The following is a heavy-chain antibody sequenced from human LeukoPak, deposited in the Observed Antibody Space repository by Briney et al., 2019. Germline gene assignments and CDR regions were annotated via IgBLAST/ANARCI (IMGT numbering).Heavy chain of an antibody. CDR3: ARLWFGDPHPRGWFDP. Sequence: SETLSLTCAVSGGSISSGGYSWSWIRQPPGKGLEWIGEINHSGSTNYNPSLKSRVTISVDTSKNQFSLKLSSVTAADTAVYYCARLWFGDPHPRGWFDPWGQGTLVTVSS. CDR1: GGSISSGGYS. J-gene: IGHJ5*02. V-gene: IGHV4-34*01. D-gene: IGHD3-10*01. CDR2: INHSGST.